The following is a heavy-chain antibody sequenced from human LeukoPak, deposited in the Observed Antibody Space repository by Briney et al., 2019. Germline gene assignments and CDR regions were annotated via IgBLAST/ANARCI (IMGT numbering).Heavy chain of an antibody. CDR2: IYPVESVT. V-gene: IGHV5-51*01. CDR3: ARLDWTLIDY. CDR1: GYTFTRNW. J-gene: IGHJ4*02. Sequence: GDSRKISCKASGYTFTRNWIGWVRQMPGKGLEWMGIIYPVESVTRYSPSFQGQVTISADKSISTVYLHWSSLKASDTAMYYCARLDWTLIDYWGQGSLVTVAS. D-gene: IGHD1-1*01.